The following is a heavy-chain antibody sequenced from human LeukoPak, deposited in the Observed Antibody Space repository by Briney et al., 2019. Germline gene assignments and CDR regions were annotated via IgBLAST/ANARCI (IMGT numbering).Heavy chain of an antibody. Sequence: ASVKVSCKVSGYTFTDYYMHWVQQAPGKGLEWMGLVDPEGGETIYAEKFQGRVTITTDESTSTAYMELSSLRSEDTAVYYCARVRVRSYYDSSGYSDYWGQGTLVTVSS. CDR3: ARVRVRSYYDSSGYSDY. CDR2: VDPEGGET. CDR1: GYTFTDYY. V-gene: IGHV1-69-2*01. D-gene: IGHD3-22*01. J-gene: IGHJ4*02.